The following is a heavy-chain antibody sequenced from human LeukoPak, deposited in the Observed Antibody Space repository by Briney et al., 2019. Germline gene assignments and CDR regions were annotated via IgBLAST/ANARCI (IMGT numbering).Heavy chain of an antibody. J-gene: IGHJ4*02. V-gene: IGHV4-30-2*01. Sequence: SQTLSLTCAVSGGSISSGGYSWSWLRQPPGKGLEWIGYIYHSGSTYYNPSLKSRVTISVDRSKNQFSLKLSSVTAADTAVYYCARGVPYYYDSSGYYYDYWGQGTQVTVSS. CDR2: IYHSGST. CDR1: GGSISSGGYS. D-gene: IGHD3-22*01. CDR3: ARGVPYYYDSSGYYYDY.